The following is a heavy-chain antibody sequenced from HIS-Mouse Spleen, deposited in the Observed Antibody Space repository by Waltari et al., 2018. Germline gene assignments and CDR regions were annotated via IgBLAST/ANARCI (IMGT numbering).Heavy chain of an antibody. D-gene: IGHD6-13*01. CDR1: GYSISSGDY. CDR3: AREAAAGQDY. CDR2: IYHSGST. J-gene: IGHJ4*02. Sequence: QVQLQESGPGLVKPSETLSLTCTVSGYSISSGDYWGWIRQPPGKGLEWSGSIYHSGSTYYNPSLKSRVTISVDTSKNQFSLKLSSVTAADTAVYYCAREAAAGQDYWGQGTRVTVSS. V-gene: IGHV4-38-2*02.